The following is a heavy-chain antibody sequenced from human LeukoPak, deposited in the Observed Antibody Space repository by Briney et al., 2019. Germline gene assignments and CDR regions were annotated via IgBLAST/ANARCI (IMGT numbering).Heavy chain of an antibody. CDR3: ARGSSSWEEYFQH. D-gene: IGHD6-13*01. CDR2: MNPNSGNT. J-gene: IGHJ1*01. CDR1: GYTFTGYY. V-gene: IGHV1-8*02. Sequence: ASVKVSCKASGYTFTGYYMHWVRQATGQGLEWMGWMNPNSGNTGYAQKFQGRVTMTRNTSISTAYMELSSLRSEDTAVYYCARGSSSWEEYFQHWGQGTLVTVSS.